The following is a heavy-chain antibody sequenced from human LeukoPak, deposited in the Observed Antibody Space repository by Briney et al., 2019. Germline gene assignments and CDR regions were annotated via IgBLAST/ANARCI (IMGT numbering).Heavy chain of an antibody. Sequence: ASVKVSCKASGFTFTGNYIHWLRQAPGQGLEWMGWIDPTNGGTNYAQKFQGRVTMTRDTSITTAYMELTRLTSDDTAVYYCARDSPYSGYDWDYWGQGTLVTVSS. D-gene: IGHD5-12*01. CDR3: ARDSPYSGYDWDY. CDR1: GFTFTGNY. V-gene: IGHV1-2*02. CDR2: IDPTNGGT. J-gene: IGHJ4*02.